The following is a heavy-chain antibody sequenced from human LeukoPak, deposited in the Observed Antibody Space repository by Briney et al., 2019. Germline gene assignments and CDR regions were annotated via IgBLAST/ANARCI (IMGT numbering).Heavy chain of an antibody. J-gene: IGHJ4*02. V-gene: IGHV4-39*07. CDR1: GGSISSNSYY. CDR3: ARDYGGWYYFDY. CDR2: IYYSGRT. Sequence: SETLSLTCTVSGGSISSNSYYWGWIRQPPGKGLDWIGSIYYSGRTYYNPSLKSRVTMSVDTSNNQFSLQLSSVTAADTALYYCARDYGGWYYFDYWGQGTLVTVSS. D-gene: IGHD6-19*01.